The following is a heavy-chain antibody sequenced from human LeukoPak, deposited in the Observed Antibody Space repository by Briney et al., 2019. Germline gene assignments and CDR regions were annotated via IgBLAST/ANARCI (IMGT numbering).Heavy chain of an antibody. J-gene: IGHJ4*02. V-gene: IGHV4-38-2*02. CDR2: IYYSGNT. Sequence: SETLSLTCTVSGYSISSGYYWGWIRPPPGKGLEWIGSIYYSGNTYYNASLKSQVSISIDTSKNQFSLRLTSVTAADTAVYYCARQTGSGLFILPGGQGTLVTVSS. D-gene: IGHD3/OR15-3a*01. CDR3: ARQTGSGLFILP. CDR1: GYSISSGYY.